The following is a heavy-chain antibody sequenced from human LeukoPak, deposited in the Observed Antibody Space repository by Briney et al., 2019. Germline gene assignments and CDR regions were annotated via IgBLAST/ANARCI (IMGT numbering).Heavy chain of an antibody. CDR3: ARDLDYGDYADDYYYMDV. D-gene: IGHD4-17*01. V-gene: IGHV1-2*02. CDR2: INPNSGGT. CDR1: GYTFTDYY. Sequence: GASVKVSCKASGYTFTDYYIHWVRQAPGQGLEWMGWINPNSGGTNYAQKFQGRVTMTRDTSISTAYMELSRLRSDDTAVYYCARDLDYGDYADDYYYMDVWGKGTTVTVSS. J-gene: IGHJ6*03.